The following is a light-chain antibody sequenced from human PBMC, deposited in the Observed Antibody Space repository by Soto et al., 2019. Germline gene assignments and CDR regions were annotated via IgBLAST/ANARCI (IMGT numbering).Light chain of an antibody. Sequence: DIQMTQSPSTLSASVGDRVTITCRASQSISSWLAWYQQKPGKAPKLLIYDASSLKSGVPSRFSGSGSVTDFTLTISSLQPDDFAAYYCQQYNYYPYTFGQGTKLEIK. CDR1: QSISSW. CDR2: DAS. V-gene: IGKV1-5*01. CDR3: QQYNYYPYT. J-gene: IGKJ2*01.